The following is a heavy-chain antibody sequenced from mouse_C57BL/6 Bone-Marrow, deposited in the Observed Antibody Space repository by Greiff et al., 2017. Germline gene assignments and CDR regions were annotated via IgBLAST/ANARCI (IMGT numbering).Heavy chain of an antibody. D-gene: IGHD2-1*01. CDR2: IWTGGGT. CDR3: ARYLLWSEDCAMDY. CDR1: GFSLTSYA. Sequence: QVQLKESGPGLVAPSQCLSITCTVSGFSLTSYAISWVRQPPGKGLEWLGVIWTGGGTNYNSALKSRLSISKDNSKSQVFLKMNSLQTDDTARYYSARYLLWSEDCAMDYWGQGTSVTVSS. V-gene: IGHV2-9-1*01. J-gene: IGHJ4*01.